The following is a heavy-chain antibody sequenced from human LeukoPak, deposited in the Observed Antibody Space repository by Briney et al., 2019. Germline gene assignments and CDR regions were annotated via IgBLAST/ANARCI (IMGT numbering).Heavy chain of an antibody. J-gene: IGHJ4*02. CDR2: IYYSGDT. Sequence: SETLSLTCTVSGTSISNYYWSWIRQPPGKGLEWIGYIYYSGDTNYNPSLKSRVAMSVDTSKNQFSLKLSSLTAADTAVFYCARGTTRYTTTYYFDYWGQGTLVTVSS. CDR3: ARGTTRYTTTYYFDY. V-gene: IGHV4-59*01. D-gene: IGHD2-2*02. CDR1: GTSISNYY.